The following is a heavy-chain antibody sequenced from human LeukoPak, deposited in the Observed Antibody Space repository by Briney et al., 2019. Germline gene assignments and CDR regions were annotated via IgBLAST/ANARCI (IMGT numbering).Heavy chain of an antibody. V-gene: IGHV4-31*03. D-gene: IGHD5-24*01. Sequence: SQTLSLTCTVPGASINSGDYYWSWIRQRPGKGLEWIGYIYYSGSTDYNPSLKSRVTMSVDTSKNQFSLKLTSVTAADTAIYYCARDRLEMATIRGAFDIWGQGRMVIVSS. J-gene: IGHJ3*02. CDR2: IYYSGST. CDR1: GASINSGDYY. CDR3: ARDRLEMATIRGAFDI.